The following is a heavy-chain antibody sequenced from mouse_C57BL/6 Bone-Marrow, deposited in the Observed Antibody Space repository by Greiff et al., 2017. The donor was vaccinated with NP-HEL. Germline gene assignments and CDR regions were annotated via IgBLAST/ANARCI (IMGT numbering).Heavy chain of an antibody. CDR1: GFTFSDYG. CDR3: AKGSFYAMDY. J-gene: IGHJ4*01. Sequence: EVKLVESGGGLVKPGGSLTLSCAASGFTFSDYGMHWVRQAPEKGLEWVAYISSGSSTIYYADTVKGRFTISRDNAKNTVFLQMTSLRSEDTAMYYCAKGSFYAMDYWGQGTSVTVSS. V-gene: IGHV5-17*01. CDR2: ISSGSSTI.